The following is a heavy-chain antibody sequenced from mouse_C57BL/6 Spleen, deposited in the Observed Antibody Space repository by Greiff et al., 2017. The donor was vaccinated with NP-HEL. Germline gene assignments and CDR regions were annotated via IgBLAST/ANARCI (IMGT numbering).Heavy chain of an antibody. D-gene: IGHD2-4*01. Sequence: VKLQQSGPELVKPGASVKISCKASGYAFSSSWMNWVKQRPGKGLEWIGRIYPGDGDTNYNGKFKGKATLTADKSSSTAYMQLSSLTSEDSAVYFCASFYYDYLAWFAYWGQGTLVTVSA. CDR3: ASFYYDYLAWFAY. CDR2: IYPGDGDT. V-gene: IGHV1-82*01. CDR1: GYAFSSSW. J-gene: IGHJ3*01.